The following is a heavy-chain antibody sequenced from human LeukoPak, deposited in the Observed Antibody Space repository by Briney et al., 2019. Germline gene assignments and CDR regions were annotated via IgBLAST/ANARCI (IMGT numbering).Heavy chain of an antibody. Sequence: PGGSLRLPCAASGFTLSRYWMRWVRQAPGKGLEWVANIKQDGSEKYYVVSVKGRFTISRDNAKNSLYLQMNSLRAEDTAVYYCARARDFWSGYYYGYWGQGTLVTVSS. J-gene: IGHJ4*02. D-gene: IGHD3-3*01. CDR2: IKQDGSEK. CDR1: GFTLSRYW. V-gene: IGHV3-7*01. CDR3: ARARDFWSGYYYGY.